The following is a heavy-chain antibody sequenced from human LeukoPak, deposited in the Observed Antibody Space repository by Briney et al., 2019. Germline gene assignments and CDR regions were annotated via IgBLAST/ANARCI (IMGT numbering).Heavy chain of an antibody. D-gene: IGHD3-16*01. CDR3: AKDRDVWGSLLHY. CDR1: GFTFYNYA. Sequence: GGSLRLSCVASGFTFYNYAMNWVRQAPGKGLEWVSGISGRGSTTYYADSVKGRFTISRDNSKNTLFLQMNSLRDEDTAVYYCAKDRDVWGSLLHYWGQGTLVTVSS. CDR2: ISGRGSTT. V-gene: IGHV3-23*01. J-gene: IGHJ4*02.